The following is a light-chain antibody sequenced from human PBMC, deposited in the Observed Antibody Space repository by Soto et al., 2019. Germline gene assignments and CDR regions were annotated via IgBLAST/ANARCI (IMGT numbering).Light chain of an antibody. CDR2: WAS. CDR1: LGVFYSSNNKNY. Sequence: AVTRSQNSRSVTLRTRTTINCRSRLGVFYSSNNKNYLAWYQQTHGQPPKLLIYWASVRECGVPDRFSGSGSGTDFILTIRSLQAEDGAVNYCLEYLGVPGTFGPGAQGGYQ. V-gene: IGKV4-1*01. J-gene: IGKJ3*01. CDR3: LEYLGVPGT.